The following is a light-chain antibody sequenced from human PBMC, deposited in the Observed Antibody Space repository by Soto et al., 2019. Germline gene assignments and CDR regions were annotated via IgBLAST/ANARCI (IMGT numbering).Light chain of an antibody. J-gene: IGLJ1*01. CDR3: SSYTSSCTYV. V-gene: IGLV2-14*01. Sequence: QSALTQPASVSGSPGQSITISCTGTSSDVGGYNYVSWSQQHPGKAPQLMIYEVSKRPSGVSNRFSGSKSGNTASLTISGLQAEDEADYYCSSYTSSCTYVFGTGTKVTVL. CDR1: SSDVGGYNY. CDR2: EVS.